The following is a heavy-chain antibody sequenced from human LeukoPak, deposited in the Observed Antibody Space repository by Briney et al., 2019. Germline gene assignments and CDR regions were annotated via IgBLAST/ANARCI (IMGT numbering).Heavy chain of an antibody. CDR1: GGSFSGYY. V-gene: IGHV4-34*01. CDR3: ARGVYDYVWGSYRYSRASHLPGFDY. D-gene: IGHD3-16*02. J-gene: IGHJ4*02. CDR2: INHSGST. Sequence: PSETLSLTCAVYGGSFSGYYWSWIRQPQGKGLEWIGEINHSGSTNYNPSLKSRVTISVDTSKNQFFLKLSSVTAADTAVYYCARGVYDYVWGSYRYSRASHLPGFDYWGQGTLVTVSS.